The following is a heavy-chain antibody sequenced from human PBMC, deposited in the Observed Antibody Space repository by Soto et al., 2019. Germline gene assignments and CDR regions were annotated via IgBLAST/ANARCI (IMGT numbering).Heavy chain of an antibody. CDR2: ISGSEDNI. V-gene: IGHV3-23*01. CDR3: AKDLHWFAMDV. Sequence: EVQLLESGGGLVQPGGSLRLSCVASGFPFSNYYMDWVRQAPGKGLEWVAVISGSEDNIHYADSVKGRFTISRDNSMNTLYLQVNSLRADDTAIYYCAKDLHWFAMDVWGQGTTVTVSS. D-gene: IGHD3-10*01. CDR1: GFPFSNYY. J-gene: IGHJ6*02.